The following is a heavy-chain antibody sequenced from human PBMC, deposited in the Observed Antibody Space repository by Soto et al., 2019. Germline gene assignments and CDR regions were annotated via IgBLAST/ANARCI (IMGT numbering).Heavy chain of an antibody. CDR2: IYYSGST. CDR3: ARGVAVGASYAFDI. Sequence: QVQLQESGPGLVKPSETLSLTCTVSGGSISSYYWSWIRQPPGKGLEWIGYIYYSGSTNYNPSLKSRVTISVDTSKNQVSLKLSSVTAADTAVYYCARGVAVGASYAFDIWGQGTMVTVSS. J-gene: IGHJ3*02. D-gene: IGHD1-26*01. V-gene: IGHV4-59*01. CDR1: GGSISSYY.